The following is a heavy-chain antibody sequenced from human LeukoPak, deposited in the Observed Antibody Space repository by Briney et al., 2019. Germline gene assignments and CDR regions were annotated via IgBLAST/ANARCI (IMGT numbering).Heavy chain of an antibody. CDR3: ATRRTSGEYFQH. CDR1: GFTFSSYA. CDR2: ISGSGGST. D-gene: IGHD4-23*01. V-gene: IGHV3-23*01. J-gene: IGHJ1*01. Sequence: GGSLRLSCAASGFTFSSYAMSWVRQAPGKGLEWVSAISGSGGSTYYADSVKGRFTTSRDNSKNTLYLQMNSLRAEDTAVYYCATRRTSGEYFQHWGQGTLVTVSS.